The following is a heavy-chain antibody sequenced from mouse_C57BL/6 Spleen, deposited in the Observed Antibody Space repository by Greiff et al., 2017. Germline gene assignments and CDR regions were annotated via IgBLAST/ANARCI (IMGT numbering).Heavy chain of an antibody. D-gene: IGHD2-3*01. CDR2: IYPGDGDP. J-gene: IGHJ3*01. Sequence: QVQLQQSGAELVKPGASVKISCKASGYAFSSYWMNWVKQRPGTGLEWIGQIYPGDGDPNYNGKFQGKATLTAAKSSSTAYMQLRSLTSEDSAVYFCAIPFDVYYWAWFAYWGQGTLVTVAA. CDR1: GYAFSSYW. V-gene: IGHV1-80*01. CDR3: AIPFDVYYWAWFAY.